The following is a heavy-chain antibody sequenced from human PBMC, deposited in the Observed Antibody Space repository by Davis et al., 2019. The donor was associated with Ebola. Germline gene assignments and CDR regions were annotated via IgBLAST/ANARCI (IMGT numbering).Heavy chain of an antibody. CDR3: ARDTGYCTSGSCSFDY. Sequence: GESLKISCAASGFSFSSYGMNWVRQGPGKGLEWVSYIRSSGGTIYYADSVKGRFTISRDNAKNSVYLQMNSLRDEDTAVYYCARDTGYCTSGSCSFDYWGQGTLVTVSA. D-gene: IGHD2-8*01. CDR1: GFSFSSYG. J-gene: IGHJ4*02. V-gene: IGHV3-48*02. CDR2: IRSSGGTI.